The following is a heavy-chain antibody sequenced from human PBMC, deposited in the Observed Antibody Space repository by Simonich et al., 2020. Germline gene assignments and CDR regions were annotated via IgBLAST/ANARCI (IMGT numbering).Heavy chain of an antibody. J-gene: IGHJ3*02. D-gene: IGHD2-21*01. V-gene: IGHV1-2*02. Sequence: QVQLVQSGAEVKKPGASVKVSCKASGYTFTGYYMHWVRQAPGQGLEGMGWINPNSGGTTYAQKFQGRVTMTRDTSISTAYMELSRLRSDDTAVYYCARNGLVGILKAFDIWGQGTMVTVSS. CDR2: INPNSGGT. CDR3: ARNGLVGILKAFDI. CDR1: GYTFTGYY.